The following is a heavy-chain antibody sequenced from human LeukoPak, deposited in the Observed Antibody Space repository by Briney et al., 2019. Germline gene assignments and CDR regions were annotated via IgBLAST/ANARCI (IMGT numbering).Heavy chain of an antibody. D-gene: IGHD3-22*01. V-gene: IGHV4-34*01. Sequence: SETLSLTCAVYGGSFSGYYWSWIRQPPGKGLEWIGEINHSGSTNYNPSLKSRVTISVDTSKNQFSLKLSSVTAADTAVYYCARDHGYVEGVFDYWGQGTLVTVSS. J-gene: IGHJ4*02. CDR3: ARDHGYVEGVFDY. CDR1: GGSFSGYY. CDR2: INHSGST.